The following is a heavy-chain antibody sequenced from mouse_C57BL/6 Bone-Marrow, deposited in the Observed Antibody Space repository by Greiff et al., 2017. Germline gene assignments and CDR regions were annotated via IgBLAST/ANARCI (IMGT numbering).Heavy chain of an antibody. Sequence: VQLQQSGAELARPGASVKLSCKASGYTFTSYGISWVKQRTGQGLEWIGEIYPRSGDTYYNEKFKGKATLTADKSSSTAYMELRSLTSEDSAVYFCARRWFLRAMDYWGQGTSVTVSS. J-gene: IGHJ4*01. V-gene: IGHV1-81*01. CDR2: IYPRSGDT. CDR1: GYTFTSYG. CDR3: ARRWFLRAMDY. D-gene: IGHD2-3*01.